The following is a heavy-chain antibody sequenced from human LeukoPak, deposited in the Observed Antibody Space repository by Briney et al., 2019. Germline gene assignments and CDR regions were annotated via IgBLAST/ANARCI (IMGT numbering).Heavy chain of an antibody. CDR2: ISYDGSNK. V-gene: IGHV3-30-3*01. D-gene: IGHD4-23*01. Sequence: HPGGSLRLSCAASGFTFSSYAMSWVRQAPGKGLEWVAAISYDGSNKYYADSVKGRFTISRDNSKNTLYLQMNSLRAEDTAVYYCARDPYKHYGGNHHFDYWGQGTLVTVSS. J-gene: IGHJ4*02. CDR1: GFTFSSYA. CDR3: ARDPYKHYGGNHHFDY.